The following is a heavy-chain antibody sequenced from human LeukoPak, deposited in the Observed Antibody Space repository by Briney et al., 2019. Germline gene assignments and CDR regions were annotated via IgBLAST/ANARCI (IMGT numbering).Heavy chain of an antibody. J-gene: IGHJ5*02. Sequence: ASVKVSCKASGYTFTGYYMHWVRQAPGQGLEWMGWINPNSGGTNYAQKFQGRVTMTRDTSISTAYMELSRLRSDDTAVYYCAREKRGVWTVLVRSNWFDPWGQGTLVTVSS. CDR3: AREKRGVWTVLVRSNWFDP. V-gene: IGHV1-2*02. D-gene: IGHD3/OR15-3a*01. CDR1: GYTFTGYY. CDR2: INPNSGGT.